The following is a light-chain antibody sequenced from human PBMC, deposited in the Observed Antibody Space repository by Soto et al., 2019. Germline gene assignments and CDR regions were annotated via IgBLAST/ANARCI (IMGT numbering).Light chain of an antibody. V-gene: IGKV3-15*01. J-gene: IGKJ1*01. CDR1: QSVNTN. CDR2: GAA. Sequence: EIVMTQSPDTLSVSPGEGAALSCRASQSVNTNLAWYQHKPGRGPRLLIYGAATRATGIPARFSGSGSGTDFTLTISSLEPEDFAVYYCQQLTDWPPQWTFGQGTKVDIK. CDR3: QQLTDWPPQWT.